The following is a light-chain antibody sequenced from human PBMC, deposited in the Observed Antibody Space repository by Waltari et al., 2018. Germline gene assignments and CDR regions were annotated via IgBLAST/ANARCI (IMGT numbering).Light chain of an antibody. CDR3: QQSYSTPH. J-gene: IGKJ3*01. V-gene: IGKV1-39*01. CDR2: AAS. Sequence: DIQMTQSPSSLSASVGDRVTITCQASQSISSYLNWYQQRPGKAPKLLIYAASSLQSGVPSRFSGRGSGTDFTLTISSLQPEDFATYYCQQSYSTPHFGPGTKVDIK. CDR1: QSISSY.